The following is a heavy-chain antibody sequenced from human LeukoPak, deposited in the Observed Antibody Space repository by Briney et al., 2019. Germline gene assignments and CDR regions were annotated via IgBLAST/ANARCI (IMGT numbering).Heavy chain of an antibody. J-gene: IGHJ4*02. V-gene: IGHV4-39*07. CDR2: FFYSGST. CDR3: ARGGVATLKRYFDY. CDR1: GDSISTSTYY. D-gene: IGHD5-12*01. Sequence: SETLSLTCTVSGDSISTSTYYWGWIRQPPGKGLEWIGSFFYSGSTYYNPSLKSRVTISVDTSKNQFSLKLSSVTAADTAVYYCARGGVATLKRYFDYWGQGTLVTVSS.